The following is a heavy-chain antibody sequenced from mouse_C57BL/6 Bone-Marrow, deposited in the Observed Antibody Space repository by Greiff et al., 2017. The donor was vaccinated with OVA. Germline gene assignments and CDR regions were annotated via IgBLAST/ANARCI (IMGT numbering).Heavy chain of an antibody. CDR1: GYTFTDYN. CDR3: ARSGYYGSSPYWYFDV. CDR2: INPNNGGT. D-gene: IGHD1-1*01. Sequence: EVQLQQSGPELVKPGASVKMSCKASGYTFTDYNMHWVKQSHGKSLEWIGYINPNNGGTSYNQKFKGKATLTVNKSSSTAYMELRSLTSEDSAVYDCARSGYYGSSPYWYFDVWGTGTTVTVSS. V-gene: IGHV1-22*01. J-gene: IGHJ1*03.